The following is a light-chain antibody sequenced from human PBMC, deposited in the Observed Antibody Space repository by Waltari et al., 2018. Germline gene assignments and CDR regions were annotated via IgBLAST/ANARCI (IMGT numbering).Light chain of an antibody. Sequence: SYVLTQPPSVSVAPGQTATITCGGDNIGSHRVHGYQRKPGQAPVVVVYDDSDRPSGIPERFSGSNSGNTATLTISRVEAGDEADYDCQVWDRSSAHRHVVFGGGTKLTVL. CDR2: DDS. V-gene: IGLV3-21*02. CDR1: NIGSHR. CDR3: QVWDRSSAHRHVV. J-gene: IGLJ2*01.